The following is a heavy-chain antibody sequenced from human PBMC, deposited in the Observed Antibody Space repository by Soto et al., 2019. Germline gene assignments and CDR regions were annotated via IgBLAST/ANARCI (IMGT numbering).Heavy chain of an antibody. J-gene: IGHJ6*02. CDR3: ARGTPHYGDYPGGMDV. CDR1: GYTFTGYY. Sequence: GASVKVSCKASGYTFTGYYMHWVRQAPGQGLEWMGWINPNSGGTNYAQKFQGWVTMTRDTSISTAYMELSRLRSDDTAVYYCARGTPHYGDYPGGMDVLGQGTTVTVSS. D-gene: IGHD4-17*01. V-gene: IGHV1-2*04. CDR2: INPNSGGT.